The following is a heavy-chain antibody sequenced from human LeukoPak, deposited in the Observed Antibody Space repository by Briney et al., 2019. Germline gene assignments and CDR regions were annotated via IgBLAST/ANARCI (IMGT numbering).Heavy chain of an antibody. V-gene: IGHV4-34*01. D-gene: IGHD1-1*01. J-gene: IGHJ4*02. CDR3: ARAHRARRRTFDY. CDR1: GGSFSSYY. CDR2: INHSGST. Sequence: SETLSLTCAVYGGSFSSYYWSWIRQPPGKGLEWIGEINHSGSTNYNPSLKSRVTISVDTSKNQFSLKLSSVTAADTAVYYCARAHRARRRTFDYWGQGTLVTVSS.